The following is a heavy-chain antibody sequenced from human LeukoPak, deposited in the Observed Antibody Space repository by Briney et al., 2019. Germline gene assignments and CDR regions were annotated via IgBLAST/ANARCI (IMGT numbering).Heavy chain of an antibody. J-gene: IGHJ1*01. V-gene: IGHV1-8*01. D-gene: IGHD4-17*01. Sequence: APVKVSCKASGYTFTSYDINWVRQATGQGLEWMGWMNPNSGNTGYAQKFQGRVTMTRNTSISTAYMELSSLRSEDTAVSYCARADYGDYAEYFQHWGQGTLVTVSS. CDR3: ARADYGDYAEYFQH. CDR2: MNPNSGNT. CDR1: GYTFTSYD.